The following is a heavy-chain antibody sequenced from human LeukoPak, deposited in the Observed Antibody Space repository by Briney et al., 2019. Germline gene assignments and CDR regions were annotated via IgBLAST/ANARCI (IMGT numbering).Heavy chain of an antibody. D-gene: IGHD4-11*01. V-gene: IGHV4-38-2*01. J-gene: IGHJ4*02. Sequence: PSETLSLTCAVSGYSITSGYYWAWIRQPPGKGLEWIGNIYHSGSTYYNPSHKSRVTISVDTSKNQFSLRLSSVTAADTAVYYCARRYSNYFFDYWGQGTLVTVSS. CDR1: GYSITSGYY. CDR3: ARRYSNYFFDY. CDR2: IYHSGST.